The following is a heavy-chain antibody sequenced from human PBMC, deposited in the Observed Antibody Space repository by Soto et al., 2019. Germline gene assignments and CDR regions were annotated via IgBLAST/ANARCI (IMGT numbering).Heavy chain of an antibody. CDR3: ARELLGY. CDR1: RYTQTSYA. V-gene: IGHV1-3*01. D-gene: IGHD2-15*01. J-gene: IGHJ4*02. Sequence: SVEVSCKACRYTQTSYAMHWLRPAPGKRLEWMGWINACNGNIKYSRKFQGRVTITRHTYANTANIDVSRLRSEDTAVYYCARELLGYWGQGTLVTVSS. CDR2: INACNGNI.